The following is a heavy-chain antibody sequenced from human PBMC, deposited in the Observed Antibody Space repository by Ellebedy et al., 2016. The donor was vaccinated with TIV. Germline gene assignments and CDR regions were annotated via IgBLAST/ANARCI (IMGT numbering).Heavy chain of an antibody. CDR3: ARGRSHGFDI. V-gene: IGHV3-69-1*01. CDR2: ISFSNII. Sequence: GGSLRLXCVASGLTFRTDYMNWVRQAPGKGPEWLSYISFSNIIFYADSVKGRFTISRDNAKNSLYLQMNSLRAEDTAVYYCARGRSHGFDIWGQGTMVTVSS. CDR1: GLTFRTDY. J-gene: IGHJ3*02.